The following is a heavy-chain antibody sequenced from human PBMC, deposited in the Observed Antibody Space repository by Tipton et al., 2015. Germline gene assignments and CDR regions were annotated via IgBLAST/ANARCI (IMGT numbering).Heavy chain of an antibody. J-gene: IGHJ6*02. CDR3: ARDLEHGMDV. CDR2: IYYRGST. V-gene: IGHV4-61*01. Sequence: TLSLTCTVSDGSLSSGSYYWSWIRQPPGKGLEWIGYIYYRGSTNYNPSLESRGTISVDTSKNQFSLTLNSVTAADTAVYYCARDLEHGMDVWGQGTTVTVSS. D-gene: IGHD5-24*01. CDR1: DGSLSSGSYY.